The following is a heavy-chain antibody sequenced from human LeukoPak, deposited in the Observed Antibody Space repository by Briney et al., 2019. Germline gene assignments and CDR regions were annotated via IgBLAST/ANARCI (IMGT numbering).Heavy chain of an antibody. J-gene: IGHJ4*02. V-gene: IGHV4-31*03. CDR3: ARGVADGYYDSSDPGIDY. D-gene: IGHD3-22*01. Sequence: PSETLSLTCTVSGGSISSGGYYWSWIRQHPGKGLEWIGEINHSGSTNYNPSLKSRVTISVDTSKNQFSLKLSSVTAADTAVYYCARGVADGYYDSSDPGIDYWGQGTLVTVSS. CDR1: GGSISSGGYY. CDR2: INHSGST.